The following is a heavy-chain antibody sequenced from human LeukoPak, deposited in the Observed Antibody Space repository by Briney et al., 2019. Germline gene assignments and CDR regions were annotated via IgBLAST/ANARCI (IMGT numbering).Heavy chain of an antibody. Sequence: GGSLRLSCAASGFTFSTYAMYWVRQAPGQGLEWVAVISFDGGNTFYADSVKGRFTISRDNSKNTLDLQMNSLRAEDTATYYCANLDYGNPDDVFDIWGQGTWVTVSS. D-gene: IGHD4/OR15-4a*01. CDR2: ISFDGGNT. V-gene: IGHV3-30-3*01. CDR1: GFTFSTYA. CDR3: ANLDYGNPDDVFDI. J-gene: IGHJ3*02.